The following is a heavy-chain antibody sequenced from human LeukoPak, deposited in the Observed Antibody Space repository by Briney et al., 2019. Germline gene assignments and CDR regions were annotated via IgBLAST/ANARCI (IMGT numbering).Heavy chain of an antibody. CDR3: AKGTTMIVVVITSLDY. CDR1: GYTFSNYG. Sequence: ASVKVSCKASGYTFSNYGTSWVRQAPGQGLEWMGWISSYNDNTNYAQKLQGRVTMTTDTSTSTAYMELRSLRSDDTAVYYCAKGTTMIVVVITSLDYWGQGTLVTVSS. J-gene: IGHJ4*02. V-gene: IGHV1-18*01. D-gene: IGHD3-22*01. CDR2: ISSYNDNT.